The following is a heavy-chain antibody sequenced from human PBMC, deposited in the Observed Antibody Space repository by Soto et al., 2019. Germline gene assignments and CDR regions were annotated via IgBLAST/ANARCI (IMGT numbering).Heavy chain of an antibody. CDR1: EFTFSKFD. J-gene: IGHJ6*02. V-gene: IGHV3-30-3*01. CDR2: ISYDGRRK. D-gene: IGHD2-2*02. Sequence: VQLMESGGGVVQPGGSLRLSCAASEFTFSKFDMHWVRQAPGKGLEWVAVISYDGRRKYYADSVKGRFTVSRDNSVNPLYLQLNSLRAEDTAVYYCAREGPVPAAIGHYYYGMDVWGQGNTVTVSS. CDR3: AREGPVPAAIGHYYYGMDV.